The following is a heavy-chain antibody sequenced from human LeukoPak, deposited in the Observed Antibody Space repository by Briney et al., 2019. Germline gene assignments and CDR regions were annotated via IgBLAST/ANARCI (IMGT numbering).Heavy chain of an antibody. CDR1: GFTFDDYA. D-gene: IGHD2-2*02. J-gene: IGHJ6*04. V-gene: IGHV3-43D*04. CDR2: ISWDGGST. Sequence: GGSLRLSCAASGFTFDDYAMHWVRQAPGKGLEWVSLISWDGGSTYYADSVKGRFTISRDNSKNSLYLQMNSLRAEDTALYYRAKASSPKYRRYGMDVWGKGTTVTVSS. CDR3: AKASSPKYRRYGMDV.